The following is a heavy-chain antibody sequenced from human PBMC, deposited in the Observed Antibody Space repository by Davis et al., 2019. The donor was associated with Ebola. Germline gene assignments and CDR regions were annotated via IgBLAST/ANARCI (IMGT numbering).Heavy chain of an antibody. CDR2: IRFDGSSE. V-gene: IGHV3-30*02. CDR3: ARVLLWFGELSTLDP. D-gene: IGHD3-10*01. J-gene: IGHJ5*02. CDR1: GFTFSTYG. Sequence: GGSLRLSCTASGFTFSTYGIHWVRQAPGKGLEWVTFIRFDGSSEYYVDSVKGRFTISRDNSKNTLYLQMNSLRAEDTAVYYCARVLLWFGELSTLDPWGQGTLVTVSS.